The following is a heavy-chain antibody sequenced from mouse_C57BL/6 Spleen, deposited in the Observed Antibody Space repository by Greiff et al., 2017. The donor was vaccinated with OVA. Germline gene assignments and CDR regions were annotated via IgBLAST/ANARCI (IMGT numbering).Heavy chain of an antibody. CDR3: ARGIYYDYDGYAMDY. Sequence: EVKLQESGGGLVKPGGSLKLSCAASGFTFSDYGMHWVRQAPEKGLEWVAYISSGSSTIYYADTVKGRFTISRDNAKNTLFLQMTRLRSEDTAMYYCARGIYYDYDGYAMDYWGQGTSVTVSS. V-gene: IGHV5-17*01. CDR2: ISSGSSTI. CDR1: GFTFSDYG. D-gene: IGHD2-4*01. J-gene: IGHJ4*01.